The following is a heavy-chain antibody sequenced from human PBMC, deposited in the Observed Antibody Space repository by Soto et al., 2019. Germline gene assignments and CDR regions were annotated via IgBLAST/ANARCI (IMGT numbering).Heavy chain of an antibody. D-gene: IGHD2-2*01. CDR3: ARHFLTSSRGDDNSSGMAV. CDR2: IYPGDSDT. J-gene: IGHJ6*04. Sequence: PVDPLNLCCKGSEYSFTSYGSGWVRQMPGKGLEWMGIIYPGDSDTRYSPSFQGQVTISADKSISTAYLQWSSLKASDTAMYYCARHFLTSSRGDDNSSGMAVWGKGTKVPVSS. V-gene: IGHV5-51*01. CDR1: EYSFTSYG.